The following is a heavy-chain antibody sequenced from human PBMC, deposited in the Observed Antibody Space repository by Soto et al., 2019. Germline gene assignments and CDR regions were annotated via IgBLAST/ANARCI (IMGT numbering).Heavy chain of an antibody. Sequence: QVQLVESGRGVVQPGRSLRLSCAASGFTFSSYAMHWVRQAPDKGLEWVAVISYDGSNKYYADSVKGRFTISRDNSKNTLYLQMNSLRAEDTAVYYCARDRGIAARPVFDYWGQGTLVTVSS. CDR3: ARDRGIAARPVFDY. J-gene: IGHJ4*02. CDR1: GFTFSSYA. D-gene: IGHD6-6*01. V-gene: IGHV3-30-3*01. CDR2: ISYDGSNK.